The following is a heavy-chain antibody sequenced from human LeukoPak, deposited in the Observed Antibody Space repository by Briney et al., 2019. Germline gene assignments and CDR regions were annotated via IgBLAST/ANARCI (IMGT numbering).Heavy chain of an antibody. Sequence: ASVKVSCKASGYTFTSYGISWVRQAPGQGLEWMGWISAYNGNTNYAQKLQGRVTMTTDTSTSTAYMELRSLRSDDTAVYYCARDYYYDTRGPVGDWGQGTLVTVSS. CDR2: ISAYNGNT. V-gene: IGHV1-18*01. J-gene: IGHJ4*02. D-gene: IGHD3-22*01. CDR1: GYTFTSYG. CDR3: ARDYYYDTRGPVGD.